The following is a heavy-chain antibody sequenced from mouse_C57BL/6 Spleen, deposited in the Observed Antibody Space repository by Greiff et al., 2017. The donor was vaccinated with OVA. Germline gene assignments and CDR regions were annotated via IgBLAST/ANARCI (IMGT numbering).Heavy chain of an antibody. CDR3: ARSTWDRAWFAY. J-gene: IGHJ3*01. CDR2: IYPGSGST. CDR1: GYTFTSYW. Sequence: QVQLQQPGAELVKPGASVKMSCKASGYTFTSYWITWVKQRPGQGLEWIGDIYPGSGSTNYNEKFKSKATLTVDTSSSTAYMQLSSLTSEDSAVYYCARSTWDRAWFAYWGQGTLVTVSA. D-gene: IGHD3-3*01. V-gene: IGHV1-55*01.